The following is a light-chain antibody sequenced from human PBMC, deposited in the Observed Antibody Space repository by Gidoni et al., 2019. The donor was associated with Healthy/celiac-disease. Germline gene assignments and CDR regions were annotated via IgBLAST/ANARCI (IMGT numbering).Light chain of an antibody. CDR2: GAS. J-gene: IGKJ2*01. Sequence: EIVLTPSPGTLSLAPVELATLTCRASQSVSSSYLAWYQQKPGQAPRLLIYGASSRATGIPDRFSGSGSGTDFTLTISRLEPEDFAVYYCQQYGSSSSTFGQGTKLEIK. CDR3: QQYGSSSST. CDR1: QSVSSSY. V-gene: IGKV3-20*01.